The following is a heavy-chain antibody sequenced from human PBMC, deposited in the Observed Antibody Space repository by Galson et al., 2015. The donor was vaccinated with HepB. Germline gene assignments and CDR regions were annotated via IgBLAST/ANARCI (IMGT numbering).Heavy chain of an antibody. CDR1: GYSFTSYW. D-gene: IGHD6-13*01. Sequence: QSGAEVKKPGESLRISCKGSGYSFTSYWISWVRQMPGKGLEWMGRIDPSDSYTNYSPSFQGHVTISADKSISTAYLQWSSLKASDTAMYYCARPPPQQLTDYWYFDLWGRGTLVTVSS. CDR2: IDPSDSYT. J-gene: IGHJ2*01. CDR3: ARPPPQQLTDYWYFDL. V-gene: IGHV5-10-1*01.